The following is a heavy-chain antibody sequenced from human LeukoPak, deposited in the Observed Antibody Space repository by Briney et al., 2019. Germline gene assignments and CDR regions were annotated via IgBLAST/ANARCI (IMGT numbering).Heavy chain of an antibody. V-gene: IGHV4-34*01. J-gene: IGHJ4*02. D-gene: IGHD1-26*01. CDR1: GGSFSGYY. CDR2: INHSGST. Sequence: SETLSLTCAVYGGSFSGYYWSWIRQPPGNGLEWTGEINHSGSTNYNPSLKSRVTISVDTSKNQFSLKLSSVTAADTAVYYCARVYSVGASSQFSFDYWGQGTLVTVSS. CDR3: ARVYSVGASSQFSFDY.